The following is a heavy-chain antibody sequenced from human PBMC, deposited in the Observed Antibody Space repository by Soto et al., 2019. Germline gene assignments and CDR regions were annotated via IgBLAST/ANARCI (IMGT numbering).Heavy chain of an antibody. CDR1: GGTFSSYA. J-gene: IGHJ4*02. Sequence: GASVKVSCKASGGTFSSYAISWVRQAPGQGLEWMGGIIPIFGTANYAQKFQGRVTITADESTSTAYMELSSLRSEDTAVYYCARDRFGRFGESSGSFDYWGQGTLVTVSS. CDR3: ARDRFGRFGESSGSFDY. D-gene: IGHD3-10*01. V-gene: IGHV1-69*13. CDR2: IIPIFGTA.